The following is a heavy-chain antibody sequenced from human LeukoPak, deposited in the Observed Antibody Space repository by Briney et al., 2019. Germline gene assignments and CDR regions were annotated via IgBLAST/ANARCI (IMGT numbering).Heavy chain of an antibody. Sequence: PGGSLRLSCAASGFTFRNYAMTWVRQGPGKGLEWVSAISGSGDVSYYADSVKGRFTISRDSSKNTLYLRMNNLRAEDTALYYCAKMWSWEFDSWGQGTLVTVSS. CDR1: GFTFRNYA. D-gene: IGHD3-10*01. CDR3: AKMWSWEFDS. V-gene: IGHV3-23*01. J-gene: IGHJ4*02. CDR2: ISGSGDVS.